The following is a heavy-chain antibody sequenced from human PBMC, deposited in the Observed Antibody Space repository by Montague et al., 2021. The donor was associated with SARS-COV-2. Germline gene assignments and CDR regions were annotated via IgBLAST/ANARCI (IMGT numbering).Heavy chain of an antibody. V-gene: IGHV3-11*05. CDR2: INPSSTDI. J-gene: IGHJ5*02. CDR3: AKGGDLMAGLAGS. CDR1: GFSFRDSY. D-gene: IGHD6-19*01. Sequence: SLRLSRAASGFSFRDSYMTWIRQGPRKGLEWVSFINPSSTDIKYADSLRGRFTIFRDNTKNVVYLEMHDLRAEDTAMYYCAKGGDLMAGLAGSWGQGTLVTVSS.